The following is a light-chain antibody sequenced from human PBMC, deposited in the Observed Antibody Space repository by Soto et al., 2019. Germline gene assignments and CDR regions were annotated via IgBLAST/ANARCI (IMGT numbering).Light chain of an antibody. J-gene: IGLJ2*01. CDR3: QSYDSSLSGSRV. V-gene: IGLV1-40*01. Sequence: QSVLTQPPSVSGAPGQRVTISCTGSSSNIGAVYDVHWYQQLPGTAPKLLIYGNSNRPSGVPDRCSGSKSGTSASLAITGLQAEDEADYYCQSYDSSLSGSRVFGGGTKLTVL. CDR1: SSNIGAVYD. CDR2: GNS.